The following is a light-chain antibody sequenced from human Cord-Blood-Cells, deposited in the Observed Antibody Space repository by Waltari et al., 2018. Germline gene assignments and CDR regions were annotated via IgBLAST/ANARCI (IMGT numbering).Light chain of an antibody. V-gene: IGKV3-20*01. CDR3: QQYGSSPWT. J-gene: IGKJ1*01. CDR2: GAS. CDR1: QSVSSSY. Sequence: EIVLTQSPGTLSLSPGERATLSCRASQSVSSSYLAWYQQKPGQAPRLLIYGASSRATGIPDRFSGSGSGTDFTLTISRLDPEDFAVYYCQQYGSSPWTFGQGTKVESK.